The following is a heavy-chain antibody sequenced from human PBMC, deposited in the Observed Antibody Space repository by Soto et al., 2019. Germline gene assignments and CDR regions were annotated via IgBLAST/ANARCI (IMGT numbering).Heavy chain of an antibody. J-gene: IGHJ4*02. CDR2: VYYNGNT. D-gene: IGHD1-26*01. CDR3: ARLSGSYNDRYFDY. Sequence: SETLSLTCTVSGGSTSNRSYQWVFIRQPPGKGLEWIGNVYYNGNTYYKASLKSRVTISVDTSNNQFSLKVKSVTAADTAVYYCARLSGSYNDRYFDYWGQGTLVTVSS. V-gene: IGHV4-39*01. CDR1: GGSTSNRSYQ.